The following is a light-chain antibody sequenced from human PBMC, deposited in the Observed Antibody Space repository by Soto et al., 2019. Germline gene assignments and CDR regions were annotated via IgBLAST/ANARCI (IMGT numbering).Light chain of an antibody. CDR1: KSISSY. V-gene: IGKV1-39*01. J-gene: IGKJ1*01. CDR2: ASS. CDR3: QQSYSTPRT. Sequence: DIQMTQSPSSLSASVGDRVTITCRASKSISSYLNWYQQKPRKAPKLLIYASSSLQSGVPSRFSGSGSGTDFTLTISSLQPEDFATYYCQQSYSTPRTFGQGTKVEIK.